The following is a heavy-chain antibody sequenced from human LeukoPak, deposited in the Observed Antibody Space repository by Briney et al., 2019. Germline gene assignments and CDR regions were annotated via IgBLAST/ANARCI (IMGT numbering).Heavy chain of an antibody. D-gene: IGHD2-2*01. CDR3: ARDRYCSSTSCYAAGWFDP. CDR2: INPNSGGT. J-gene: IGHJ5*02. CDR1: GYTFTGYY. Sequence: ASVKVSWKASGYTFTGYYMHWVRQAPGQGLEWMGRINPNSGGTNYAQKFQGRVTMTRDTSISTAYMELSRLRSDDTAVYYCARDRYCSSTSCYAAGWFDPWGQGTLVTVSS. V-gene: IGHV1-2*06.